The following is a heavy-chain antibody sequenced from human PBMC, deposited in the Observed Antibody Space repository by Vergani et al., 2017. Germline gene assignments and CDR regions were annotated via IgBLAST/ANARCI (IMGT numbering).Heavy chain of an antibody. CDR3: ARQAEGQIDY. Sequence: QVQLQESGPGLVKPSETLSLTCTVSGGSISSYYWSWIRQPPGKGLEWIGYIYYSGSTNYNSSLKSRVSISVYTSRAQFSLKLSSVTAADTAVYFCARQAEGQIDYWGQGTLVTVAS. V-gene: IGHV4-59*08. J-gene: IGHJ4*02. D-gene: IGHD1-14*01. CDR2: IYYSGST. CDR1: GGSISSYY.